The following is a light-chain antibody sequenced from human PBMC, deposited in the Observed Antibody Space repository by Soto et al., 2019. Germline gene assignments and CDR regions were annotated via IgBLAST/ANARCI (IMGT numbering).Light chain of an antibody. CDR1: RAVTSNF. Sequence: ESVLTQSPGTLSLSPGERATLSCRASRAVTSNFLAWYQQKPGQAPRLLIYAASSRATGIPDRFSGSGSGTDFTLTISRLEPEDFAVYYCQQYGVSQNTFGQGTKLE. CDR2: AAS. CDR3: QQYGVSQNT. J-gene: IGKJ2*01. V-gene: IGKV3-20*01.